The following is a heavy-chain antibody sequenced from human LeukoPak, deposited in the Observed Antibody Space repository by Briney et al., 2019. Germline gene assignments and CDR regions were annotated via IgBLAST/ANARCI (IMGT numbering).Heavy chain of an antibody. CDR2: I. D-gene: IGHD6-13*01. CDR1: GFTFSHYT. CDR3: ANLFSNSWSVDY. V-gene: IGHV3-69-1*01. J-gene: IGHJ4*02. Sequence: PGGSLRLSCAASGFTFSHYTINWVRQAPGKGLEWVSSIKGRFTISRDNAKNSLHLQMNSLRAEDTAVYYCANLFSNSWSVDYWGQGTLVTVSS.